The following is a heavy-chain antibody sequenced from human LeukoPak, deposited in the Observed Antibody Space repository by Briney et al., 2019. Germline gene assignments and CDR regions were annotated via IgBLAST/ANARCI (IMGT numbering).Heavy chain of an antibody. CDR3: ANWGGVSGSYAPGDY. J-gene: IGHJ4*02. V-gene: IGHV3-9*01. CDR2: ISWNSGSI. Sequence: GGSLRLSCAASGFTFDDYAMHWVRHAPGKGLEWVSGISWNSGSIDYADSVKGRFTISRDNAKNSLYLQMNSLRAEDTALYYCANWGGVSGSYAPGDYWGQGTLVTVSS. CDR1: GFTFDDYA. D-gene: IGHD1-26*01.